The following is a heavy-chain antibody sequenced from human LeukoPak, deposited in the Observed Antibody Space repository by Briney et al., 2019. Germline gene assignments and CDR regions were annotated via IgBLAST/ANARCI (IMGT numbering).Heavy chain of an antibody. J-gene: IGHJ3*02. CDR1: GFTFDDYD. Sequence: QPGRSLRLSCAASGFTFDDYDMHWVRQAPGKGLEWVSGISWNSGSIGYADSVKGRFTISRDNAKNSLYLQMNSLRAEDTALYYCAKEGGYYGSGSPNDAFDIWGQGTMVTVSS. D-gene: IGHD3-10*01. CDR2: ISWNSGSI. V-gene: IGHV3-9*01. CDR3: AKEGGYYGSGSPNDAFDI.